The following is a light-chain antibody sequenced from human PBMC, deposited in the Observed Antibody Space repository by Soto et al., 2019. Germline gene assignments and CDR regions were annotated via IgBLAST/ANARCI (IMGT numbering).Light chain of an antibody. J-gene: IGKJ1*01. Sequence: EIVLTQSPGTLSLSPGERATLSCRASQSVSSSYLAWYQQKPGQAPSLLIYGASSRATGIPDRFSGSGSGTDFTLTISRLEPEDVAVYYCQQYGSSLCTFGQGTKVELK. V-gene: IGKV3-20*01. CDR2: GAS. CDR1: QSVSSSY. CDR3: QQYGSSLCT.